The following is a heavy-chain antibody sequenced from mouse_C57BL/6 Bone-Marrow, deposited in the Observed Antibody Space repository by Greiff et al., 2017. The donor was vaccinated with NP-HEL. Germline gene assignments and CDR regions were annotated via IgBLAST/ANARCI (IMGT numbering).Heavy chain of an antibody. CDR1: GFSLTSYG. CDR2: IWGGGST. J-gene: IGHJ4*01. V-gene: IGHV2-2*01. Sequence: VQLQQSGPGLVQPSQSLSIPCTVSGFSLTSYGVPCVRQSPGKGLEWLVVIWGGGSTDYNAAFISRLSISKDNSKSQVFFKMNSLQADDTAIYYCARRWNYYGSAMDYWGQGTSVTVSS. D-gene: IGHD1-1*01. CDR3: ARRWNYYGSAMDY.